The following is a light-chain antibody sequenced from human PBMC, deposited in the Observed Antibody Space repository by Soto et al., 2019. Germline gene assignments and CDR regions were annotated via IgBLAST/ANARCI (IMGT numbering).Light chain of an antibody. CDR2: RND. V-gene: IGLV1-40*01. J-gene: IGLJ1*01. CDR3: QSFDSSLRDYV. CDR1: SSNIGAGYD. Sequence: QSVLTQPPSVSGAPGQRVTISCTGSSSNIGAGYDVHWYQQLPGTAPKLLIYRNDNRPSGAPDRFSGSKSGTSASLAITGLQAEDEADYYCQSFDSSLRDYVFGTGTKLTVL.